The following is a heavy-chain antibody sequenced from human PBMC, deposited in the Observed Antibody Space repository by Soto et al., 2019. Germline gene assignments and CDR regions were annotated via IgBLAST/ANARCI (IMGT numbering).Heavy chain of an antibody. CDR1: GYTFTSYG. Sequence: QVQLVQSGAEVKKPGASVKVSCKASGYTFTSYGISWVRQAPGQGLEWMGWISAYNGNTNYAQKLQGRVTMTTDTTTSNTYMELRRLRSDGTAVYYCARERRTDFWSGYYGFGYSYYGMDVWGQGTTVTVSS. J-gene: IGHJ6*02. V-gene: IGHV1-18*04. CDR3: ARERRTDFWSGYYGFGYSYYGMDV. CDR2: ISAYNGNT. D-gene: IGHD3-3*01.